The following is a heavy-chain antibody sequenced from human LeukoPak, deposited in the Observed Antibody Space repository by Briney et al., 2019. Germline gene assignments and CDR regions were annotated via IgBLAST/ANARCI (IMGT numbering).Heavy chain of an antibody. V-gene: IGHV3-11*04. D-gene: IGHD4/OR15-4a*01. Sequence: GGSLRLSCAASGSTFSDYYMSWIRQAPGKGLEWVSYISSSGSTIYYADSVKGRFTISRDNVKNSLHLQMNSLRAEDTALYYCAAYMTVGGLDQWGQGTLSPSPQ. CDR2: ISSSGSTI. CDR1: GSTFSDYY. J-gene: IGHJ4*02. CDR3: AAYMTVGGLDQ.